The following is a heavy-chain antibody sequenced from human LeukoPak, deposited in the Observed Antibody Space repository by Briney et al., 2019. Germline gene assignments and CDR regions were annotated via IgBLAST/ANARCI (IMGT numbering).Heavy chain of an antibody. V-gene: IGHV3-48*03. CDR2: ISSSGSTI. D-gene: IGHD2-15*01. J-gene: IGHJ4*02. Sequence: GASLRLSCAASGFTFSSYAMSWVRQAPGKGLEWVSYISSSGSTIYYADSVKGRFTISRDNAKNSLYLQMNNLRAEDTAVYYCASPPRGDCSGGSCYDYWGQGTLVTVSS. CDR1: GFTFSSYA. CDR3: ASPPRGDCSGGSCYDY.